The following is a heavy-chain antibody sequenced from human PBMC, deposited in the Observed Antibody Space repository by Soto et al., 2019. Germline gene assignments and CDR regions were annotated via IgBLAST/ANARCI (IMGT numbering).Heavy chain of an antibody. CDR3: AHSDGGYDIIYFDF. CDR1: GFSFTTAGVA. D-gene: IGHD5-12*01. CDR2: IYYNDDR. Sequence: SGPTLVNPTQTLMLSCTFSGFSFTTAGVAVGWIRQTPGGALEWLTLIYYNDDRRFSPSLKTRLTITGDTSKNQVVLSLTNVDPGDTATYFCAHSDGGYDIIYFDFWGQGIPVTVS. V-gene: IGHV2-5*01. J-gene: IGHJ4*02.